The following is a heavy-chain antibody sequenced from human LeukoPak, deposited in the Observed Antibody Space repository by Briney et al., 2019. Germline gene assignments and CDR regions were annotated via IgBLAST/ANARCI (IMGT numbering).Heavy chain of an antibody. J-gene: IGHJ3*02. D-gene: IGHD1-14*01. CDR3: ARPTTATREGNAFDI. Sequence: GASVKVSCKASGYTFTGYYMHWVRQAPGQGLEWMGWINPNSGGTNYAQKFQGRVTMTRDTSISTAYMELSRLRSDDTAVYYCARPTTATREGNAFDIWGQGTMVTVSS. CDR1: GYTFTGYY. V-gene: IGHV1-2*02. CDR2: INPNSGGT.